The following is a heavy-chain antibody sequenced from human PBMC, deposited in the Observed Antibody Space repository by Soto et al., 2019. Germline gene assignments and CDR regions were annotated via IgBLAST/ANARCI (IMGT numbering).Heavy chain of an antibody. D-gene: IGHD1-20*01. CDR2: ISYDGSNK. CDR1: GFTFSSYG. V-gene: IGHV3-30*18. J-gene: IGHJ1*01. Sequence: QVQLVESGGGVVQPGRSLRLSCAASGFTFSSYGMLWVRQAPGKGLEWVAVISYDGSNKYYADSVKGRFTISRDNSKNTLYLQMNSLRAEDTAVYYCAKRLTGSLAEYFQHWGQGTLVTVSS. CDR3: AKRLTGSLAEYFQH.